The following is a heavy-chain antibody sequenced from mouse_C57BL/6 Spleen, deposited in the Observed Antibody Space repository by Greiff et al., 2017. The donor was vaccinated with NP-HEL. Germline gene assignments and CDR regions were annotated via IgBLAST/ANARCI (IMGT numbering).Heavy chain of an antibody. Sequence: VQLQQSGPELVKPGASVKIPCKASGYTFTDYNMDWVKQSHGKSLEWIGDINPNNGGTIYNQKFKGKATLTVDKSSSTAYMELRSLTSEDTAVYYCARKLGLREWFAYWGQGTLVTVSA. CDR2: INPNNGGT. CDR3: ARKLGLREWFAY. V-gene: IGHV1-18*01. J-gene: IGHJ3*01. D-gene: IGHD4-1*01. CDR1: GYTFTDYN.